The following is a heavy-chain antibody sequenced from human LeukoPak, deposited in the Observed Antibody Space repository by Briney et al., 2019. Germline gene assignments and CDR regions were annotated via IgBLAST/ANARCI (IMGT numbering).Heavy chain of an antibody. Sequence: PGGSLRLSCVASGFIVSTNYMSWVRQAPGKGLEWVSVIYRGGSTYYADSVKGRFTISRDDSKNTVYFHMNSLRADDTAVYYCARGSAAPGGFDYWGQGILVTVSS. V-gene: IGHV3-53*01. CDR1: GFIVSTNY. CDR2: IYRGGST. D-gene: IGHD6-13*01. CDR3: ARGSAAPGGFDY. J-gene: IGHJ4*02.